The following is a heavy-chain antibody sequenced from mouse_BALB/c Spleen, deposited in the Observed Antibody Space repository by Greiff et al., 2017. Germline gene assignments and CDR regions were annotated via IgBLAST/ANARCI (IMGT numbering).Heavy chain of an antibody. Sequence: EVQLVESGGGLVKPGGSLKLSCAASGFTFSSYAMSWVRQSPEKRLEWVAEISSGGSYTYYPDTVTGRFTISRDNAKNTLYLEMSSLRSEDTAMYYCARDQNYGSLFAYWGQGTLVTVSA. D-gene: IGHD1-1*01. CDR1: GFTFSSYA. J-gene: IGHJ3*01. CDR2: ISSGGSYT. CDR3: ARDQNYGSLFAY. V-gene: IGHV5-9-4*01.